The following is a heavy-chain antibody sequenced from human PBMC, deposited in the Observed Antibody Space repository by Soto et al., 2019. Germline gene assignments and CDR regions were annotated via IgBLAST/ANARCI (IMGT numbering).Heavy chain of an antibody. Sequence: SETLSLTCTVSGGSISSYYWSWIRQPPGKGLEWIGYIYYSGSTNYNPSLKSRVTISVDTSKNQFSLKLSSVTAADTAVYYCARLGDYTPYYFDYWGRGTLVTVSS. J-gene: IGHJ4*02. CDR3: ARLGDYTPYYFDY. V-gene: IGHV4-59*08. CDR1: GGSISSYY. CDR2: IYYSGST. D-gene: IGHD4-17*01.